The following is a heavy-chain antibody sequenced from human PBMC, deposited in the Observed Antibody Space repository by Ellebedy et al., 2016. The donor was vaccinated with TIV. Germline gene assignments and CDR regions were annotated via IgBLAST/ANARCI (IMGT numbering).Heavy chain of an antibody. CDR2: VSAYSGNT. CDR3: ARGHSGTAYDWFDP. D-gene: IGHD1-26*01. CDR1: GYTFIDYG. J-gene: IGHJ5*02. Sequence: AASVKVSCKSSGYTFIDYGVTWVRQAPGQGLDWMGWVSAYSGNTNYAQKLQGRVIMTTDTSTSTAYMELRSLRSDDTAVYYCARGHSGTAYDWFDPWGQGTLVTVSS. V-gene: IGHV1-18*01.